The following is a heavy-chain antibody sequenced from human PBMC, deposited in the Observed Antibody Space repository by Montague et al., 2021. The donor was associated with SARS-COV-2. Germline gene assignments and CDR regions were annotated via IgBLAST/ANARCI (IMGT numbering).Heavy chain of an antibody. Sequence: SETLSLTCAVSDDSISTSTIYYWGWIRQPPGKGLEWIGSIYNSGRTFYNPSLKSRVTMSVDASMNQFSVWLTSVTAADSAVSYCARQGEVAPGIALAATFDPWGQGILVTVSS. V-gene: IGHV4-39*01. D-gene: IGHD2-15*01. CDR3: ARQGEVAPGIALAATFDP. CDR1: DDSISTSTIYY. J-gene: IGHJ5*02. CDR2: IYNSGRT.